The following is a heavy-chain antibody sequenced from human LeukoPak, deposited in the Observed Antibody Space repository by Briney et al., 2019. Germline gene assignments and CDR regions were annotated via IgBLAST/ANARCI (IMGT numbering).Heavy chain of an antibody. J-gene: IGHJ6*03. Sequence: GGSLRLSCAASGFTFDDYTMHWVRQAPGKGLEWVSLISWDGGSTYYADSVKGRFTISRDNSKNSLYLQMNSLRTEDTALYYCAKEGMVRGSYYYYYYMDVWGKGTTVTISS. CDR1: GFTFDDYT. D-gene: IGHD3-10*01. CDR3: AKEGMVRGSYYYYYYMDV. V-gene: IGHV3-43*01. CDR2: ISWDGGST.